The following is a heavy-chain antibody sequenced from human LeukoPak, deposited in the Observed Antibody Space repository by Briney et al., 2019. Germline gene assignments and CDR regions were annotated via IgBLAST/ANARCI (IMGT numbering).Heavy chain of an antibody. V-gene: IGHV3-30*02. J-gene: IGHJ4*02. Sequence: GGSLRLSCAASGFTFSSYGMHWVRQAPGKGLEWVAFIRYDGSNKYYADSVKGRFTISRDNSKNTLYLQMNSLRAEDTAVYYCARVSSSTTSLDYWGQGTLVTVSS. CDR3: ARVSSSTTSLDY. CDR1: GFTFSSYG. CDR2: IRYDGSNK. D-gene: IGHD6-6*01.